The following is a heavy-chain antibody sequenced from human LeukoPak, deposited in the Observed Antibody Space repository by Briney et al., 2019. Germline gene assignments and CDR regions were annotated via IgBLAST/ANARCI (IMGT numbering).Heavy chain of an antibody. D-gene: IGHD1-26*01. CDR3: ARVLARGRGALKERLLYNNVYYDMDV. CDR1: GYTFNMYD. CDR2: VSPTSGNT. V-gene: IGHV1-8*01. J-gene: IGHJ6*02. Sequence: GASVRVSCTASGYTFNMYDMNWVRQTPGQGLEWMGWVSPTSGNTHYAQNFQGRVTMTWNSSITTAYMELSSLRSEDTAVFYCARVLARGRGALKERLLYNNVYYDMDVWGQGTTVTVSS.